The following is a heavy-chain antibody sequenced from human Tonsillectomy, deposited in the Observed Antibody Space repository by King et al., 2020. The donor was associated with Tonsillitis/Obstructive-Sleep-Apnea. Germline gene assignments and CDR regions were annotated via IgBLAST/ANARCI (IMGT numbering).Heavy chain of an antibody. CDR2: ISGSGGST. Sequence: VQLVESGGGLVQPGGSLRLSCAASGFTFSSYAMSWVRQAPGKGLEWVSAISGSGGSTYYADSVKGRFTISRDNSKNTLYLQMNSLRAEDTAVYYCAKIRFLEWLATAYYYYYGMDVWGQGTTVTVSS. D-gene: IGHD3-3*01. J-gene: IGHJ6*02. V-gene: IGHV3-23*04. CDR3: AKIRFLEWLATAYYYYYGMDV. CDR1: GFTFSSYA.